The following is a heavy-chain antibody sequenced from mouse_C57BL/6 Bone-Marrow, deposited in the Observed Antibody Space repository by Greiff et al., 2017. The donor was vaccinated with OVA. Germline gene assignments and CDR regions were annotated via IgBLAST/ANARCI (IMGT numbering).Heavy chain of an antibody. Sequence: QVQLKQSGAELVRPGASVKMSCKASGYTFTSYNMPWVKQTPRQGLEWIGAIYPGNGDTSYNQKFKGKATLTVDKSSSTAYMQLSSLTSEDSAVYFCARWWGNLYCDYWGQGTTLTVSS. J-gene: IGHJ2*01. CDR1: GYTFTSYN. CDR2: IYPGNGDT. V-gene: IGHV1-12*01. CDR3: ARWWGNLYCDY. D-gene: IGHD1-1*02.